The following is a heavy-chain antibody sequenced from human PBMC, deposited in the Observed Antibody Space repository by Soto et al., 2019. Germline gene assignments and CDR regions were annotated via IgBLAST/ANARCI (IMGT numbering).Heavy chain of an antibody. J-gene: IGHJ6*03. CDR1: GGSFSGYY. V-gene: IGHV4-34*01. Sequence: SETLSLTCAVYGGSFSGYYWSWIRQPPGKGLEWIGEINHSGSTNYNPSLKSRVTISVDTSKNQFSLKLSSVTAADTAVYYCARGRSAIGVVPAARRYYYYMDVWAKGTTVPVS. CDR3: ARGRSAIGVVPAARRYYYYMDV. CDR2: INHSGST. D-gene: IGHD2-2*01.